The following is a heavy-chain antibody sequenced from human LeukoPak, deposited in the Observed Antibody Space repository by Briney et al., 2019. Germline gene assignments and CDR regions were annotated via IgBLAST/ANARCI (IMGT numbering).Heavy chain of an antibody. CDR1: GYSFTSYW. D-gene: IGHD3-22*01. V-gene: IGHV5-51*01. Sequence: PGESLKISCKSSGYSFTSYWIGWVRQMPGKGLEWMGIIYPGDSDTRYSPSFQGQVTISADKSISTAYLQWSSLKASDTAMYYCARLPALGVMIVVVDKTTVGAFDIWGQGTMITVSS. J-gene: IGHJ3*02. CDR3: ARLPALGVMIVVVDKTTVGAFDI. CDR2: IYPGDSDT.